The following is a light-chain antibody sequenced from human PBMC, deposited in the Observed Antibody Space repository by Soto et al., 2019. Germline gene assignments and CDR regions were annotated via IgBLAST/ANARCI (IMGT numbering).Light chain of an antibody. CDR3: SSYTSSSTPLFV. CDR1: SSDVCGYNY. J-gene: IGLJ1*01. CDR2: DVS. V-gene: IGLV2-14*03. Sequence: QSVLTQPASVSGSPGQSITISCTGTSSDVCGYNYVSWYQHHPGKAPKLMIFDVSNRPSGVSNRFSGSKSGNTASLTISGLQAEDEADYYCSSYTSSSTPLFVFGTGTKVTVL.